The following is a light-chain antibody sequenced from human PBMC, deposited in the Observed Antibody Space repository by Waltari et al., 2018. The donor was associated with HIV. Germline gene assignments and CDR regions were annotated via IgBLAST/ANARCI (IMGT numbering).Light chain of an antibody. J-gene: IGLJ2*01. CDR3: ASFTDDNTVI. V-gene: IGLV2-14*03. CDR2: DVD. Sequence: AVTQPASVSGLPGQSTTISCTGDDSDFGLYNSVSWYQQHSGQPPRLILSDVDSRASVVSDRFCASMSGNTASLTISGLRAEDEGHYYCASFTDDNTVIFGGGTKLTVL. CDR1: DSDFGLYNS.